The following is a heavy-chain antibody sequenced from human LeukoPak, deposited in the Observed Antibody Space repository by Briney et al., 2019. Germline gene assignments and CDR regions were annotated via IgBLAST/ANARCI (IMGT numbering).Heavy chain of an antibody. Sequence: GGSLRLSCSASGFTFSSYAINWVRQAPGKGLEYVSGISSNGGSIYYADSVKGRFTISRDNSVNTLYLQMSSPRTEDTAVYYCAKGIAAGGLTTFDYWGQGTLVTVSS. CDR2: ISSNGGSI. J-gene: IGHJ4*02. CDR3: AKGIAAGGLTTFDY. D-gene: IGHD6-13*01. CDR1: GFTFSSYA. V-gene: IGHV3-64D*06.